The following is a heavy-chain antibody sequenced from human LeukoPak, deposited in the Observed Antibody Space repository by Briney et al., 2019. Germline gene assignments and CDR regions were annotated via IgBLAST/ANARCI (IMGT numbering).Heavy chain of an antibody. CDR2: ISWNSGSI. V-gene: IGHV3-9*01. J-gene: IGHJ5*02. CDR3: AKEDWNYMFGP. Sequence: GGSLRLSCAASGFTFDDYAMHWVRQAPGKGLEWVSGISWNSGSIGYADSVKGRFTISRDNAKNSLYLQMNSLRAEDTALYYCAKEDWNYMFGPWGQGTLVTVSS. CDR1: GFTFDDYA. D-gene: IGHD1-7*01.